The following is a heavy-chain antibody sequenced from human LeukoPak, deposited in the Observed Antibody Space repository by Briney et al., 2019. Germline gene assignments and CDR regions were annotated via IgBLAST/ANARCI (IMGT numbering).Heavy chain of an antibody. CDR3: VKDLEDSSSWYLWIRSDYFGY. CDR1: GFTFSSYA. Sequence: GGSLRLSCSASGFTFSSYAMHWVRQAPGKGLEYVSAISSNGGSTYYADSVKGRFTISRDNSKNTLYLQMSSLRAEDTAVYYCVKDLEDSSSWYLWIRSDYFGYWGQGTLVTVSS. CDR2: ISSNGGST. J-gene: IGHJ4*02. V-gene: IGHV3-64D*06. D-gene: IGHD6-13*01.